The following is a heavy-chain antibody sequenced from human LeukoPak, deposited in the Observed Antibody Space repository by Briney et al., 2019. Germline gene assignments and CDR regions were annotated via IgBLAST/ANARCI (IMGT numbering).Heavy chain of an antibody. Sequence: GGSLKLSCAASGFTFSGSAMHWVRQASGKGLEWVGRIRSKANSYAAAYAASVKGRFTISRDDSKNTAYLQMNSLKTEDTAVHYCTSDDIVVVPAASNWGQGTLVTVSS. CDR2: IRSKANSYAA. J-gene: IGHJ4*02. CDR1: GFTFSGSA. CDR3: TSDDIVVVPAASN. D-gene: IGHD2-2*01. V-gene: IGHV3-73*01.